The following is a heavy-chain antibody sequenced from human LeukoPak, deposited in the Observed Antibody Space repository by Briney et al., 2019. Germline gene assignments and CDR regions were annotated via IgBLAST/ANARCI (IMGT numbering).Heavy chain of an antibody. D-gene: IGHD3-10*01. Sequence: GGSLRLSCAASGFTFSSYGMHWVRQAPGKGLEWVAVISYDGSNKYYADSVKGRFTISRDNSKNTLYLQMNSLRAEDTAVYYCAKDSSVRGVIIFYFDYWGQGTLVTVSS. CDR2: ISYDGSNK. CDR3: AKDSSVRGVIIFYFDY. V-gene: IGHV3-30*18. J-gene: IGHJ4*02. CDR1: GFTFSSYG.